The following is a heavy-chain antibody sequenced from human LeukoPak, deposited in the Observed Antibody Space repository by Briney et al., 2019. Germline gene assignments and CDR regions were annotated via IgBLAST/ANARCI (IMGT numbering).Heavy chain of an antibody. Sequence: SETLSLTCTVSGFSISSYYWSWIQQPPGKGLEWIGYIYYSGSTNYNPSLKSRVTISVDTSKNQFSLKLSSVTAADTAVYYCARVYYYDSSGYYPAEYFQHWGQGTLVTVSS. V-gene: IGHV4-59*01. J-gene: IGHJ1*01. CDR3: ARVYYYDSSGYYPAEYFQH. D-gene: IGHD3-22*01. CDR1: GFSISSYY. CDR2: IYYSGST.